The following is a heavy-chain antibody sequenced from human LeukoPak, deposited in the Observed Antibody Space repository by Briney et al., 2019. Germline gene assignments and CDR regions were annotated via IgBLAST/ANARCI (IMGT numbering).Heavy chain of an antibody. D-gene: IGHD2-2*01. V-gene: IGHV3-15*01. CDR3: TTDPPGEVVVPAARDY. CDR2: IKSKTDGGTT. CDR1: AFTFSSYS. J-gene: IGHJ4*02. Sequence: GGSLRLSCAASAFTFSSYSMNWVRQAPGKGLEWVGRIKSKTDGGTTDYAAPVKGRFTISRDDSKNTLYLQMNSLKTEDTAVYYCTTDPPGEVVVPAARDYWGQGTLVTVSS.